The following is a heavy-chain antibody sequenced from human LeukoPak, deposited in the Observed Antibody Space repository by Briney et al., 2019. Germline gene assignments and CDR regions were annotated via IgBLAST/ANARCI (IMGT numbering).Heavy chain of an antibody. CDR2: INPNSGGT. CDR1: GYTFTGYY. J-gene: IGHJ4*02. Sequence: ASVKVSCKASGYTFTGYYMHWVRQAPGQGLEWMGWINPNSGGTNYAQKFQGRVTMTRDTSISTAYMELSRLRSDDTAVYYCARDNAYCGGDCSLDYWGQGTLVTVSS. V-gene: IGHV1-2*02. CDR3: ARDNAYCGGDCSLDY. D-gene: IGHD2-21*02.